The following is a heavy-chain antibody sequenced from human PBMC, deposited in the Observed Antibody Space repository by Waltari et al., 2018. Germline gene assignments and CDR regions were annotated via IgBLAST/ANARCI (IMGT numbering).Heavy chain of an antibody. V-gene: IGHV1-24*01. CDR3: AIVGSSPTYDAFDI. D-gene: IGHD2-2*01. CDR2: VEPEDGET. J-gene: IGHJ3*02. CDR1: GYTLTELS. Sequence: QVQLVQSGAEVKKPGASVKVSCKVSGYTLTELSMHWLRPAPGKGLEWMVGVEPEDGETIYEKKFQGRVTMTEDTSTDTAYMELSSLRSEDTAVYYCAIVGSSPTYDAFDIWGQGTMVTVSS.